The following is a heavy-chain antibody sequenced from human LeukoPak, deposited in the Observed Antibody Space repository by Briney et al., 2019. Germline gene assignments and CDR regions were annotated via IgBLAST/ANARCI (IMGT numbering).Heavy chain of an antibody. J-gene: IGHJ4*02. CDR2: INENGDIE. V-gene: IGHV3-43*02. D-gene: IGHD7-27*01. CDR1: GFTFDDYD. Sequence: WGSLRLSCAASGFTFDDYDMHWVRHGPGKSLEWVSHINENGDIEYYGDSMRGRFTVSRANANNSLYLQMYSLTTEDTVFYCAAKQNWATNFDYWGQGTLVTVSS. CDR3: AKQNWATNFDY.